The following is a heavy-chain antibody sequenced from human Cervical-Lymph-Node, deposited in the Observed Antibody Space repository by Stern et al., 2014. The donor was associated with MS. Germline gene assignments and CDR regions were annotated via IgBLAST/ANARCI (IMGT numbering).Heavy chain of an antibody. CDR1: GYTFTSHY. D-gene: IGHD3/OR15-3a*01. V-gene: IGHV1-46*01. J-gene: IGHJ4*02. CDR3: ASGTGSKRPTGNY. Sequence: VKLVESGAEVKKPGASVKVSCKASGYTFTSHYMHWVRQAPGQGLEWVGIINPSGDSASYAQKFQGRVTMTRDTSTSTVYMELSSLRSEDTAVYYCASGTGSKRPTGNYWGQGTLVTVSS. CDR2: INPSGDSA.